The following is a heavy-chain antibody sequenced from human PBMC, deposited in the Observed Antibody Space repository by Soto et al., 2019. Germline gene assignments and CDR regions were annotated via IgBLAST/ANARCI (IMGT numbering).Heavy chain of an antibody. CDR1: GYTFTDHY. J-gene: IGHJ5*02. V-gene: IGHV1-2*02. CDR2: IHPNSGET. CDR3: TRDSSTGTKSYKWFDP. Sequence: ASVKVSCKASGYTFTDHYINWVRQAPGQGPEYMGWIHPNSGETKYVQRFQGRVIMTRDTSINTAYMELRRLTSDDTAVYYCTRDSSTGTKSYKWFDPLGQRTLLTVCS. D-gene: IGHD1-1*01.